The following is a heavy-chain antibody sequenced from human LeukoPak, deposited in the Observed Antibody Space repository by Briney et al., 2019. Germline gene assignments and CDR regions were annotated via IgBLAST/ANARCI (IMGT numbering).Heavy chain of an antibody. CDR2: ISWNSGSI. CDR1: GLTVNNNY. CDR3: AKDNRRHYTSGPNPDSLH. J-gene: IGHJ4*02. V-gene: IGHV3-9*01. D-gene: IGHD6-19*01. Sequence: GGSLRLSCAASGLTVNNNYMNWVRQPPGKGLEWVSGISWNSGSIDYADSVKGRFTISRDNAKNSLYLQMNSLRVEDTAFYYCAKDNRRHYTSGPNPDSLHWGQGALVTVSS.